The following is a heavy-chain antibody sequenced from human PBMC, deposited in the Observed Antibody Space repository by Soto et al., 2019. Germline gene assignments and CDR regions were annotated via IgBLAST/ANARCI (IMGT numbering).Heavy chain of an antibody. CDR1: GFTFSSYA. Sequence: PGGSLRLSCAASGFTFSSYAMSWVRQAPGKGLEWVSAISVSGGSTYYADSVKGRFTISRDNSKNTLYLQMNSLRAEDTAFYYCVRGASLNFDYWGQGTLVTVSS. D-gene: IGHD1-26*01. CDR3: VRGASLNFDY. J-gene: IGHJ4*02. V-gene: IGHV3-23*01. CDR2: ISVSGGST.